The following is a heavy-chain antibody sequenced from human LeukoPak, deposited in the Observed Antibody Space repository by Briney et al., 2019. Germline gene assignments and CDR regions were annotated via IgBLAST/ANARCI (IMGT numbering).Heavy chain of an antibody. CDR3: ARDYPFWANFDAFDI. Sequence: GGSLRLSCAASGFTVSSNYMSWDRQAPGKGLEWVSVIYSGGSTYYADSVKDRFTISRDNSKNTLYLQMNSLRAEDTAVYYCARDYPFWANFDAFDIWGQGTMVTVSS. CDR2: IYSGGST. CDR1: GFTVSSNY. J-gene: IGHJ3*02. V-gene: IGHV3-66*01. D-gene: IGHD3-16*01.